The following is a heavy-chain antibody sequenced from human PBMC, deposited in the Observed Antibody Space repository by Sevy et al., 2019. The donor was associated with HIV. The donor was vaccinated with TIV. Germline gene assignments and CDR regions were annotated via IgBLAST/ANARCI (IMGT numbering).Heavy chain of an antibody. D-gene: IGHD7-27*01. CDR2: INQDERHI. CDR1: GFTFSNFW. V-gene: IGHV3-7*01. J-gene: IGHJ5*02. CDR3: ARDPDWGALDR. Sequence: GGSLRLSCEVPGFTFSNFWMTWVRQSPGKGLEWVAYINQDERHINLLDSVRGRFTISRDNAKNSLYLQMDSLRAEDTAIYYCARDPDWGALDRWGQGTLVTVSS.